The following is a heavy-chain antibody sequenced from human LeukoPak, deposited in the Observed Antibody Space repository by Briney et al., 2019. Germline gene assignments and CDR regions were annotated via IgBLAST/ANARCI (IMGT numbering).Heavy chain of an antibody. CDR1: GFTFSSYA. D-gene: IGHD3-3*01. CDR3: ATPGILGVVIDFDY. Sequence: SGGSLRLSCAASGFTFSSYAMSWVRQAPGKGLEWVSAISGSGGSTYYADSVKGRFTISRDNAKNSLYLQMNSLRAEDTAVYYCATPGILGVVIDFDYWGQGTLVTVSS. CDR2: ISGSGGST. V-gene: IGHV3-23*01. J-gene: IGHJ4*02.